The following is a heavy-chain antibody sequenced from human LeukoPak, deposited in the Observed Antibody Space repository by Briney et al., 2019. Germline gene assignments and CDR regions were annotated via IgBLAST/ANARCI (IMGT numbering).Heavy chain of an antibody. D-gene: IGHD7-27*01. Sequence: KASETLSLTCTVSGGSISSYYWSWIRQPPGKGLEWIGYIYYSGSTNYNPSLKSRVTISVDTSKNQFSLKLSSVTAADTAVYYCAKLGRFLHYFDYWGQGTLVTVSS. CDR2: IYYSGST. J-gene: IGHJ4*02. CDR1: GGSISSYY. CDR3: AKLGRFLHYFDY. V-gene: IGHV4-59*12.